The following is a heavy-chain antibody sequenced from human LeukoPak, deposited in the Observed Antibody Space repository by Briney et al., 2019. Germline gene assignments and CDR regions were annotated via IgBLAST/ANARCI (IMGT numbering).Heavy chain of an antibody. Sequence: PGGSLRLSCAASGFTFSNFYLHWVRQAPGKGLEWVSSISGSGGSTYYADSVKGRFTISRDKSKNTLYLQMNSLRAEDTAVYYCATYYDSSGWGGGDAFDIWGQGTAVTVSS. CDR1: GFTFSNFY. D-gene: IGHD3-22*01. J-gene: IGHJ3*02. CDR2: ISGSGGST. V-gene: IGHV3-23*01. CDR3: ATYYDSSGWGGGDAFDI.